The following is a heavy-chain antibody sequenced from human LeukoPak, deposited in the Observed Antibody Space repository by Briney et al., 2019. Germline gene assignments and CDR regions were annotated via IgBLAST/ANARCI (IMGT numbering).Heavy chain of an antibody. Sequence: ASVKVSCKASGYTFTGYYMHWVRQAPGQGLEWMGWINPNSGGTNYAQKFQGRVTMTRDTSISTAYMELSRLRSDDTAVYYCARVLSSWYSYYYYYYMDVWGKGTTVTISS. V-gene: IGHV1-2*02. CDR1: GYTFTGYY. J-gene: IGHJ6*03. D-gene: IGHD6-13*01. CDR3: ARVLSSWYSYYYYYYMDV. CDR2: INPNSGGT.